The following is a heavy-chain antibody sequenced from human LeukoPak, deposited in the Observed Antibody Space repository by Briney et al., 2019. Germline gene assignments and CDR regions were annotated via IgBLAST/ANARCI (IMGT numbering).Heavy chain of an antibody. Sequence: GGSLRLSCAASGFTFSNYAMSWVRQAPGKGLEWVSAISGSGGSTYYAGSVKGRLTISRDDSKNTLYLQMNSLRADDTAVYYCAKDQDSDWTSKYFQHWGQGTLVTVSS. CDR2: ISGSGGST. CDR3: AKDQDSDWTSKYFQH. CDR1: GFTFSNYA. D-gene: IGHD6-19*01. V-gene: IGHV3-23*01. J-gene: IGHJ1*01.